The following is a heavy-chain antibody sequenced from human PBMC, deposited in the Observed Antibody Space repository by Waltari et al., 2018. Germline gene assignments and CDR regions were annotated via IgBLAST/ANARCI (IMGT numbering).Heavy chain of an antibody. V-gene: IGHV3-74*01. CDR3: ASGKFL. CDR2: SNDDGSNT. J-gene: IGHJ4*02. Sequence: EVKLVESGGGVMQPGGSVTLSCAGSGFGLSIYWLHWVRQAPGKGLVWVSLSNDDGSNTNYADSVKGRFTISRDNTNNMLYLQMNSLRAEDTAVYYCASGKFLWGQGTLVTVSS. CDR1: GFGLSIYW.